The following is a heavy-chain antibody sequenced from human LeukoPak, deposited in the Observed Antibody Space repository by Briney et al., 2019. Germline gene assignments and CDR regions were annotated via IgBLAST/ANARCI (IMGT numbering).Heavy chain of an antibody. CDR2: INYRGST. V-gene: IGHV4-59*12. J-gene: IGHJ3*02. CDR3: AKYMGGTMADI. D-gene: IGHD5-12*01. CDR1: GGSISSYY. Sequence: SETLSLTCTVSGGSISSYYWSWIRQPPGKGLEWIGDINYRGSTHYNPSLKSRVTISVDTYKNQFSLKLSSVTAADTAVYYCAKYMGGTMADIWGQGTMVTVSS.